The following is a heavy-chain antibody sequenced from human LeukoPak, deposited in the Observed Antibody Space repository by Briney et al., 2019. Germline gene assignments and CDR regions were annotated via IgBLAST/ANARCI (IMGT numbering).Heavy chain of an antibody. D-gene: IGHD3-3*01. V-gene: IGHV3-11*06. Sequence: GGSLRLSCAASGFTFSDYYMSWIRQAPGKGLEWVSSISSSSSYIYYADSVKGRFTISRDNAKNSLYLQMNSLRAEDTAVYYCARERKYYDFWSGYSDYWGQGTLVTVSS. CDR2: ISSSSSYI. CDR1: GFTFSDYY. CDR3: ARERKYYDFWSGYSDY. J-gene: IGHJ4*02.